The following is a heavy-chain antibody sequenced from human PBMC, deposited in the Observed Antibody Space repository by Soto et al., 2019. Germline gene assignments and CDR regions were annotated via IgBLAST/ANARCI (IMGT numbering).Heavy chain of an antibody. CDR2: ISSSGSTI. V-gene: IGHV3-11*01. J-gene: IGHJ6*03. Sequence: GGSLRLSCAASGFTFSDYYMSWIRQAPGKGLEWVSYISSSGSTIYYADSVKGRFTISRDNAKKSLYLQMNSLRDEDTAVYYCARDAHRVVPAANEKEYYYYYMDVWGRGTTVTVSS. CDR1: GFTFSDYY. D-gene: IGHD2-2*01. CDR3: ARDAHRVVPAANEKEYYYYYMDV.